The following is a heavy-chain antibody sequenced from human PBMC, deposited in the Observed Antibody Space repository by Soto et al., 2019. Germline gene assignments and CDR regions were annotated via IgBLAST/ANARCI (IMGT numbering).Heavy chain of an antibody. J-gene: IGHJ5*02. D-gene: IGHD2-15*01. V-gene: IGHV4-31*03. Sequence: QLRLQESGPGLVRTSQTLSLTCSVSGGPISSDGSYWAWIRPFPGQGLEWIGYIDYSGTTYYNPSLRSRVSIAVDTSQSQFSLKLPAVSAADTAIYYCARETKVYFATGSCKWFVPWGQGILVAVSS. CDR3: ARETKVYFATGSCKWFVP. CDR1: GGPISSDGSY. CDR2: IDYSGTT.